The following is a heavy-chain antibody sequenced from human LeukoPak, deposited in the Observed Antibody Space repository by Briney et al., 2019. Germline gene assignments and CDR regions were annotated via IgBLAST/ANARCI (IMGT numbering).Heavy chain of an antibody. CDR1: GFSFSSYA. CDR2: ITTSGSST. V-gene: IGHV3-23*01. CDR3: ARDARRYYGSGSYYGY. Sequence: GGSLRLSCAASGFSFSSYAMSWVRQAPGKGLEWVSAITTSGSSTYYADSVKGRFTISRDNAKNSLYLQMNSLRAEDTAVYYCARDARRYYGSGSYYGYWGQGTLVTVSS. J-gene: IGHJ4*02. D-gene: IGHD3-10*01.